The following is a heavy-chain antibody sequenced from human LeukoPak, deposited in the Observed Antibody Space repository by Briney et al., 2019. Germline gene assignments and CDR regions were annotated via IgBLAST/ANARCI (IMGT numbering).Heavy chain of an antibody. D-gene: IGHD3-16*01. J-gene: IGHJ5*02. Sequence: SETLSLTCAVYGGSFSGYYWSWIRQPPGKGLEWLGEINHSGSTNYNPSLKSRVTISVDTSKNQFSLKLNSVTAADTAVYYCARHYGPWGQGTLVTVSS. CDR1: GGSFSGYY. V-gene: IGHV4-34*01. CDR3: ARHYGP. CDR2: INHSGST.